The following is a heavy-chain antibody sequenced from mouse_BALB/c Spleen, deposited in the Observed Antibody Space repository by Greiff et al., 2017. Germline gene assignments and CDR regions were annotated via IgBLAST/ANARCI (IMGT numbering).Heavy chain of an antibody. CDR3: ARLWSYAMDY. Sequence: DVKLVESGGGLVKPGGSLKLSCAASGFTFSDYYMYWVRQTPEKRLEWVATISDGGSYTYYPDSVKGRFTISRDNAKNNLYLQMSSLKSEDTAMYYCARLWSYAMDYWGQGTSVTVSS. CDR1: GFTFSDYY. J-gene: IGHJ4*01. D-gene: IGHD1-1*02. CDR2: ISDGGSYT. V-gene: IGHV5-4*02.